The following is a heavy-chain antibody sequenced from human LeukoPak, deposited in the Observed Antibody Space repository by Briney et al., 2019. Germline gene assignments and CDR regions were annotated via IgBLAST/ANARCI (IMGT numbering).Heavy chain of an antibody. V-gene: IGHV1-3*01. D-gene: IGHD1-26*01. CDR1: GYTFTSYA. Sequence: ASVKVSCKASGYTFTSYAMHWVRQAPGQRLEWMGWINAGNGNTKYSQKFQGRVTITRDTSTSTAYMELSSLRSEDTAVYYCAREGGSFDFDYWGQGTLVTVSS. CDR3: AREGGSFDFDY. J-gene: IGHJ4*02. CDR2: INAGNGNT.